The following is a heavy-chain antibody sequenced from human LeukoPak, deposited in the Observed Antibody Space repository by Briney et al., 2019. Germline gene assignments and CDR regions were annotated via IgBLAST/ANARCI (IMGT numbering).Heavy chain of an antibody. Sequence: GGALRLSCAASGLTFSSYAMHWVRRAPGKALEGVATISSDGGNRYYSDSVKGRFTISRDNSKNTLYLQMNSLRPEDTAVFHCARGRAVTGSTVIDYWGQGTLVTVSS. J-gene: IGHJ4*02. CDR3: ARGRAVTGSTVIDY. V-gene: IGHV3-30-3*01. D-gene: IGHD6-19*01. CDR2: ISSDGGNR. CDR1: GLTFSSYA.